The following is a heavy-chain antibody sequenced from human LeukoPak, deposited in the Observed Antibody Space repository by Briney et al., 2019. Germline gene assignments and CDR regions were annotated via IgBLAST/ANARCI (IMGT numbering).Heavy chain of an antibody. D-gene: IGHD6-13*01. CDR1: GFTFSSYW. Sequence: GGSLRLSCAVSGFTFSSYWMNWVRQAPGKGLEWVASIRQDGGEKSYVDSVKGRFTISRDNTKNSLYLQMGSLRAEDTAVYYCARDGTAAGLYFDLWGQGTLVTVSS. V-gene: IGHV3-7*01. CDR2: IRQDGGEK. J-gene: IGHJ4*01. CDR3: ARDGTAAGLYFDL.